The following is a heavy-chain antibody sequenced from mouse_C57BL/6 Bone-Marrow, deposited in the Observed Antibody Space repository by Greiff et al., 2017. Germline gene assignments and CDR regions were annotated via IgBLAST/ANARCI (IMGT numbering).Heavy chain of an antibody. CDR1: GYTFTSYW. Sequence: QVQLQQPGAELVRPGTSVKLSCKASGYTFTSYWMHWVKQRPGQGLEWIGVIDPSDSYTNYNQKFKGKATLTVDTSSSTAYMQLSSLTSEDSAVYYWARALGYFDVWGTGTTVTVSS. CDR3: ARALGYFDV. J-gene: IGHJ1*03. V-gene: IGHV1-59*01. CDR2: IDPSDSYT.